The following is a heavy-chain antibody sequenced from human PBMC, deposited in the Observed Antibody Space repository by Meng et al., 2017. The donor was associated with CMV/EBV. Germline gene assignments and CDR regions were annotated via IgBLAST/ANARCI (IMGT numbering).Heavy chain of an antibody. D-gene: IGHD2-2*03. CDR3: TRSWIDSFTPDFDY. J-gene: IGHJ4*02. Sequence: QVQVVQVRGGVKKPGASVKVSCKASGYSFIGHYIHWVRQAPGQGLEWMGRINPNSAGTNYVEKFQGRVTMTRDTSNNIVYMELTRLTSDDTAVYYCTRSWIDSFTPDFDYWGQGTLVTVSS. CDR2: INPNSAGT. CDR1: GYSFIGHY. V-gene: IGHV1-2*06.